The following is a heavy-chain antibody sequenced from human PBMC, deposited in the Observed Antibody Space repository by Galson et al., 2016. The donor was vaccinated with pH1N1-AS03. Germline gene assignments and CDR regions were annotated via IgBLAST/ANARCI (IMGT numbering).Heavy chain of an antibody. CDR1: GFTFSGYY. J-gene: IGHJ4*02. CDR2: IRDDGGDK. V-gene: IGHV3-30*02. D-gene: IGHD1-20*01. Sequence: SLRLSCAASLASGFTFSGYYMHWVRQAPGKGLEWVAFIRDDGGDKYYAESVKGRFTISRDNSKNTLYLQMNSLRAEDTAVYYCAKEGYNWYDGPFDGAFDIWGQGTLVTVSS. CDR3: AKEGYNWYDGPFDGAFDI.